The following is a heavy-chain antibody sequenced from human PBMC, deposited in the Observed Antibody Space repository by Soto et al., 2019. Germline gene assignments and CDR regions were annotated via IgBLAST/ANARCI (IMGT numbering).Heavy chain of an antibody. D-gene: IGHD2-15*01. V-gene: IGHV3-48*03. CDR1: GFTFSSYE. CDR2: ISSSGSTI. Sequence: GGSLRLSCAASGFTFSSYEMNWVRQAPGKGLEWVSYISSSGSTIYYADSVKGRFTISRDNAKNSLYLQMNSLRAEDTAVYYCARGFGDIVVVVAGTQGEPFDYWGQGXLVTVYS. CDR3: ARGFGDIVVVVAGTQGEPFDY. J-gene: IGHJ4*02.